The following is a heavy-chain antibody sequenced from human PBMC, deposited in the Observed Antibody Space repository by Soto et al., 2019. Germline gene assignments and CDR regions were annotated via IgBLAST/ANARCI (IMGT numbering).Heavy chain of an antibody. J-gene: IGHJ4*02. CDR1: GYTFTGYY. CDR3: ARSSTYNFDSSGYYDY. CDR2: INPNSGGA. V-gene: IGHV1-2*02. Sequence: ASVKVSCKASGYTFTGYYMHWVRQAPVQGLEWMGWINPNSGGANYAQSFQGRVTLTRDASINTAYMDLTRLTSGDAAVYYCARSSTYNFDSSGYYDYWGQGTLVNVSS. D-gene: IGHD3-22*01.